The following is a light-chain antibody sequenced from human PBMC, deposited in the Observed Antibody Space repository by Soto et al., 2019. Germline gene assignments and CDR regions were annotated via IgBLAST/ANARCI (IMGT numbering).Light chain of an antibody. CDR1: QRISTF. V-gene: IGKV1-39*01. J-gene: IGKJ4*01. CDR3: QQSYRLPLT. CDR2: SAS. Sequence: DIQMTQSPSSLSAFVGDTVTITCHASQRISTFLNWYHQKPGKAPKLLIYSASYLQSGVPSNFSGSGSGTDFTLSIVTLQPEDFGTDYCQQSYRLPLTFGGGTKVEI.